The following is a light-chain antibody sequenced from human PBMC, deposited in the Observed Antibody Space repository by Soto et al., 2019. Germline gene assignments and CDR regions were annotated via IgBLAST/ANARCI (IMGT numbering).Light chain of an antibody. V-gene: IGLV6-57*01. CDR2: EDD. CDR1: SGSITTNY. Sequence: NFMLTQPHSVSESPGKTVTISCTRSSGSITTNYVQWYQHRPGRSPTTVIYEDDQRPSGVPDRFSGSIDRSSNSGSLTISGLKTEDEADYYCQSYDTVWVLGGGTKLTVL. CDR3: QSYDTVWV. J-gene: IGLJ3*02.